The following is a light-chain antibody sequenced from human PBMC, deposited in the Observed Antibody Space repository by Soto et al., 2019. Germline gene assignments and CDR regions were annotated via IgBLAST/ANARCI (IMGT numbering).Light chain of an antibody. CDR2: EGT. J-gene: IGLJ2*01. V-gene: IGLV2-23*03. CDR1: SSDVGSYNL. Sequence: QSALTQPASVSRSPGQSITISCTGTSSDVGSYNLVSWYQLHPGKAPELMLYEGTKRPSGVSNRFSGSKYGNTASLTISGLRAEDEAHYYCCSSAGSGTFVQFGGGTKVTVL. CDR3: CSSAGSGTFVQ.